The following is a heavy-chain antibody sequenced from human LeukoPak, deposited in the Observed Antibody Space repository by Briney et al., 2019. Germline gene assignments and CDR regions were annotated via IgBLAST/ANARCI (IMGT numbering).Heavy chain of an antibody. CDR3: ARTRIAVAGPSDY. D-gene: IGHD6-19*01. V-gene: IGHV1-2*02. CDR1: GYTFTGYY. Sequence: ASVKVSCKASGYTFTGYYMHWVRQAPGQGLEWMGWINPNSGGTNYAQKFQGRVTMTRDTSISTAYMELSGLRSDDTAVYYCARTRIAVAGPSDYWGQGTLVTVSS. CDR2: INPNSGGT. J-gene: IGHJ4*02.